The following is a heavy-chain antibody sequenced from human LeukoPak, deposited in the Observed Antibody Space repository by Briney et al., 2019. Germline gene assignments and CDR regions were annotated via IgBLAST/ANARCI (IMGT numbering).Heavy chain of an antibody. Sequence: GGSLRLSCAASGFTFSNYAMHWVRQAPGKGLEWVAAISYDGSKTYYADSVKGRFSISRDDSENTLYLQMDSLRAEDTAVYYCASNRGSDYWGQGTLITVSS. CDR2: ISYDGSKT. CDR1: GFTFSNYA. CDR3: ASNRGSDY. J-gene: IGHJ4*02. V-gene: IGHV3-30*01. D-gene: IGHD1-14*01.